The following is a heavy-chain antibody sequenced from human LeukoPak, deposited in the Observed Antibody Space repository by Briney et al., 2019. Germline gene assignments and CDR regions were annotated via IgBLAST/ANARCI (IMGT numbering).Heavy chain of an antibody. CDR1: GYTFTSYD. J-gene: IGHJ5*02. Sequence: ASVKVSCKASGYTFTSYDINWVRQATGQGLEWMGWMNPNSGNTGYAQKFQGRVTMTRNTSISTAYMELSSLRSEDTAVYYCARVRYSSGWYRGQNWFDPWGQGTLVTVSS. CDR2: MNPNSGNT. D-gene: IGHD6-19*01. V-gene: IGHV1-8*01. CDR3: ARVRYSSGWYRGQNWFDP.